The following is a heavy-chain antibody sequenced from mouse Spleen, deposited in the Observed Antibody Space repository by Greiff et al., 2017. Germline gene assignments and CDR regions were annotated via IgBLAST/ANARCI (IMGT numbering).Heavy chain of an antibody. CDR1: AFNTPDYY. CDR3: GGGDGRWYLDV. Sequence: VQLQQSGPAPPKPGASVKLSCTAPAFNTPDYYMHWVKQRTEPGLEWIGRLDPEDGETKYAPTFQGQAPITADTSPNTAYLQLSRRTCEDTAVYYCGGGDGRWYLDVWGAGTAVTVSS. CDR2: LDPEDGET. D-gene: IGHD1-2*01. J-gene: IGHJ1*01. V-gene: IGHV14-2*01.